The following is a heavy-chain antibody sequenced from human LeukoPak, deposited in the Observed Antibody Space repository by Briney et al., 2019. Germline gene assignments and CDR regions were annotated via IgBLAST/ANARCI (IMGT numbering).Heavy chain of an antibody. CDR3: ARANTNSDWDY. J-gene: IGHJ4*02. V-gene: IGHV1-46*01. D-gene: IGHD3-9*01. Sequence: ASVKVSCKASGSALSSYYMHWVRQAPGQGLEWMGIINPSGGSTSYAQKFQGRVTMTRDMSTSTVYMELSSLRSEDTAVYYCARANTNSDWDYWGQGTLVTVSS. CDR1: GSALSSYY. CDR2: INPSGGST.